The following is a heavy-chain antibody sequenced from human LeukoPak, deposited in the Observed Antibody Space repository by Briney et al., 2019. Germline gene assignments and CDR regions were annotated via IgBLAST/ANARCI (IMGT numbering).Heavy chain of an antibody. J-gene: IGHJ4*02. V-gene: IGHV4-59*08. CDR1: GGSISSYY. D-gene: IGHD2-21*02. Sequence: PSETLSLTCTVSGGSISSYYWSWIRQPPGKGLEWIGYIYYSGSTNYNPSLKSRVTISVDTSKNQFSLKLSSVTAADTAVYYCAGLFSGGDRNNFDYWGQGTLVTVSS. CDR3: AGLFSGGDRNNFDY. CDR2: IYYSGST.